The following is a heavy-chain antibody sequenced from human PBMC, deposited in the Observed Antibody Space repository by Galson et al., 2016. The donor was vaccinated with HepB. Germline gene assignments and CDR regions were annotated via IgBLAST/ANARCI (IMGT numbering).Heavy chain of an antibody. CDR3: ARRYSWGAFDL. CDR1: GFSFNTFW. Sequence: SLRLSCAASGFSFNTFWTHWVRQAPGRGLVWVSRINSDGSSRSDADSVKGRFTISRDNAKNTLFLQMNSLRAEDTAVYYCARRYSWGAFDLWGQGTMVTVSS. CDR2: INSDGSSR. J-gene: IGHJ3*01. V-gene: IGHV3-74*01. D-gene: IGHD5-12*01.